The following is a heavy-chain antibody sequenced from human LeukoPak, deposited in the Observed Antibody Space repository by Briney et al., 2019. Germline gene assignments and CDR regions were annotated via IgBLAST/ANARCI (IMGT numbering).Heavy chain of an antibody. D-gene: IGHD3-22*01. Sequence: PSETLSLTCTVSGGSISSSSYYWGWIRQPPGKGLEWIGSIYYSGSTYYNPSLKSRVTISVDTSKNQFSLKLSSVTAADTAVYYCARTVVVRGYFDLWGRGPLVTVSS. V-gene: IGHV4-39*01. CDR3: ARTVVVRGYFDL. J-gene: IGHJ2*01. CDR2: IYYSGST. CDR1: GGSISSSSYY.